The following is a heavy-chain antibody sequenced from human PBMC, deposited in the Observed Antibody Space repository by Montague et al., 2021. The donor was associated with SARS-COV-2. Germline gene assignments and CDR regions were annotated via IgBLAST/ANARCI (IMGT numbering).Heavy chain of an antibody. CDR1: GGSFSGYY. D-gene: IGHD1-26*01. V-gene: IGHV4-34*01. J-gene: IGHJ4*02. CDR2: INHSGST. CDR3: ASQSGSYYNYFDL. Sequence: SETLSLTCAVYGGSFSGYYWNWIRQPPGKGLEWIGEINHSGSTNYNPSLKSRVTMSVDTSKNQFSLKLSSVTAADTATYFCASQSGSYYNYFDLWGQGTLVTVFS.